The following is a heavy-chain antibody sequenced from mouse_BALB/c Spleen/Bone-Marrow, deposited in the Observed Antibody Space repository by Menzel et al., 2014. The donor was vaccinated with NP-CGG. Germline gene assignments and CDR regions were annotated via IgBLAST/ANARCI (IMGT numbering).Heavy chain of an antibody. Sequence: EVKLVESGGDLVEPGGSLKLSCVASGFTFGSYGMSWVRQTPDKRLEWVATISSGGSSTYYPASVKGRFTISRDNAKSTLYLQMSSLNSEDTAMYYCTRRPLQANSYFDCWGQGTTLTVSS. CDR2: ISSGGSST. CDR1: GFTFGSYG. D-gene: IGHD3-2*02. CDR3: TRRPLQANSYFDC. J-gene: IGHJ2*01. V-gene: IGHV5-6*02.